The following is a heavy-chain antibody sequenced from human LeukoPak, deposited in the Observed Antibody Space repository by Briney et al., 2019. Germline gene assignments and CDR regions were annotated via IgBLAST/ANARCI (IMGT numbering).Heavy chain of an antibody. Sequence: SETLSLTCNVSGGSFISGIYYWGWVRQPPGQGLEWSANIYYRGSTYYNQSLKRRVTIAVDTSKKQFSLEVTSVTAADTAVYYCARLLPIAAAGGHYFDYWGQGTLVTVSS. J-gene: IGHJ4*02. CDR3: ARLLPIAAAGGHYFDY. V-gene: IGHV4-39*01. D-gene: IGHD6-13*01. CDR2: IYYRGST. CDR1: GGSFISGIYY.